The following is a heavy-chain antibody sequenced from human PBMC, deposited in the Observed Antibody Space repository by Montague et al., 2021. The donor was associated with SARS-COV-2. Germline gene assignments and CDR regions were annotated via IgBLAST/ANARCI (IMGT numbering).Heavy chain of an antibody. Sequence: SLRLSCAASGFTFGDYYMTWVRQAPGKGLEWISDISSGSHYTNNADSVRGRFTISRDDAKKSLYLDMDSLRAEDTAVYYCARIFLVEPHGIALYYFDYWGQGALVTVSS. V-gene: IGHV3-11*03. CDR3: ARIFLVEPHGIALYYFDY. D-gene: IGHD6-13*01. CDR2: ISSGSHYT. J-gene: IGHJ4*02. CDR1: GFTFGDYY.